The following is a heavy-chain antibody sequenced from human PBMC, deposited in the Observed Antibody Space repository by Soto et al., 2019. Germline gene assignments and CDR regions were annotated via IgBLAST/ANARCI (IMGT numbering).Heavy chain of an antibody. CDR2: INPNSGGT. CDR3: ARVGGSYDQFDY. J-gene: IGHJ4*02. V-gene: IGHV1-2*04. Sequence: QVQLVQSGAEVKKPGASVKVSCKASGYTFTGYYMHWVRQAPGQGLEWMGWINPNSGGTNYAQKLQGWXXMXRXXSISTAYMELSRLRSDDTAVYYCARVGGSYDQFDYWGQGTLVTVSS. D-gene: IGHD1-26*01. CDR1: GYTFTGYY.